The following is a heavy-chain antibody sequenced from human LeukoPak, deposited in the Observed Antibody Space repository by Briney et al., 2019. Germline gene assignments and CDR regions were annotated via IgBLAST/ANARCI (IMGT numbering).Heavy chain of an antibody. CDR2: ISYDGSNK. D-gene: IGHD5-12*01. J-gene: IGHJ4*02. V-gene: IGHV3-30-3*01. CDR3: ARADIVATTIDY. CDR1: RFSFTSSA. Sequence: GSLRLSSADPRFSFTSSAMHSVPQAPRKGLWRVAVISYDGSNKYYADSVKGRFTISRDNSKNTLYLQMNSLRAEDTAVYYCARADIVATTIDYWGQGNLVTVSS.